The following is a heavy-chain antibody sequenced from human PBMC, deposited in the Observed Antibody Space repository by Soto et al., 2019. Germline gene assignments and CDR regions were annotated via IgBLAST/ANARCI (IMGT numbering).Heavy chain of an antibody. CDR2: IKDSGEST. CDR1: GFTFSNYA. D-gene: IGHD6-13*01. Sequence: GPLRLSCATSGFTFSNYAIHRGRQAPGKGLEWVSTIKDSGESTFYLDSVRGRFTISRDNSKDTLYLQMTSLRVEDTALYHCVKGGASYTSCWYANWGQGILVTVSS. V-gene: IGHV3-23*01. J-gene: IGHJ4*02. CDR3: VKGGASYTSCWYAN.